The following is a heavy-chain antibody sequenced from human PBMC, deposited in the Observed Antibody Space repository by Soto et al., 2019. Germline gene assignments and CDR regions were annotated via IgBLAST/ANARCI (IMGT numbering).Heavy chain of an antibody. CDR3: ARVGSVGFGGGRYGMDV. CDR2: ISAYNGNT. Sequence: ASVKVSCKASGYTFSSFGINWVRQAPGQGLEWMGWISAYNGNTKYAQKLQGRVTTTTDTSTSTAYMGLRSLRSDDTAVYYCARVGSVGFGGGRYGMDVWGQGTTVTVSS. J-gene: IGHJ6*02. V-gene: IGHV1-18*01. D-gene: IGHD3-10*01. CDR1: GYTFSSFG.